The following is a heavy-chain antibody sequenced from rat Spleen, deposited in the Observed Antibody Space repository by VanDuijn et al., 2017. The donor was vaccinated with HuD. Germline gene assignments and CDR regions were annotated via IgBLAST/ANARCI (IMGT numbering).Heavy chain of an antibody. CDR2: INNAGST. CDR1: GYSITSGYG. V-gene: IGHV3-3*01. Sequence: EVQLQESGPGLVKPSQSLSLSCSVTGYSITSGYGWNWIRKFPGNKLEWMGYINNAGSTKYNPPLQSQISITRDTSKNQFFLPLTSVTTEDTATYYCARSFSYVMDAWGQGASVTVSS. J-gene: IGHJ4*01. CDR3: ARSFSYVMDA.